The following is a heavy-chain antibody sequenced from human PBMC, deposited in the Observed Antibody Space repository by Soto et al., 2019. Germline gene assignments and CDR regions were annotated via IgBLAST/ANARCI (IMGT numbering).Heavy chain of an antibody. D-gene: IGHD2-2*02. CDR2: IYYSGST. CDR3: AAKNDYTFDY. Sequence: SETLSLTCTVSGGSISSYYWSWIRQPPGKGLEWIGYIYYSGSTNYNPSLKSRVTISVDTSKNQFSLKLSSVTAADTAVYYCAAKNDYTFDYWGQGTLVTVSS. J-gene: IGHJ4*02. CDR1: GGSISSYY. V-gene: IGHV4-59*01.